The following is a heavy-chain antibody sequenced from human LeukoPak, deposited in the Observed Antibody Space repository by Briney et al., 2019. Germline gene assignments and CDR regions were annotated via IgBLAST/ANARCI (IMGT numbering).Heavy chain of an antibody. CDR3: ARDRVVVAATEIYFDY. J-gene: IGHJ4*02. V-gene: IGHV1-18*01. D-gene: IGHD2-15*01. CDR1: GYTFTSYG. CDR2: ISAYNGNT. Sequence: ASVEVSCKASGYTFTSYGISWVRQAPGQGLEWMGWISAYNGNTNYAQKLQGRVTMTTDTSTSTAYMELRSLRSDDTAVYYCARDRVVVAATEIYFDYWGQGTLVTVSS.